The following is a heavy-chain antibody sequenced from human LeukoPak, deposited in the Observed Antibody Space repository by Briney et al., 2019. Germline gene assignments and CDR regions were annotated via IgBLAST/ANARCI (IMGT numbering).Heavy chain of an antibody. CDR1: GGSVSSGSYY. V-gene: IGHV4-61*01. Sequence: SETLSLTCTVSGGSVSSGSYYWSWIRQPPGKGLEWIGYIYYSGSTNYNPSLESRVTISVDTSKNQFSLKLSSVTAAETAVYYCARYLQWLVPRGYYFDYWGQGTLVTVSS. D-gene: IGHD6-19*01. CDR2: IYYSGST. J-gene: IGHJ4*02. CDR3: ARYLQWLVPRGYYFDY.